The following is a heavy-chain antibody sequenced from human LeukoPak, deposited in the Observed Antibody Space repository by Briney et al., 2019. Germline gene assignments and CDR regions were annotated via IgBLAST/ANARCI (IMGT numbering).Heavy chain of an antibody. CDR1: GYTFTSYY. Sequence: ASVKVSCKASGYTFTSYYMHWVRQAPGQGLEWIGIINPSGGSTSYAQKFQGRVTMTRDMSTSTVYMELSSLRSEDTAVYYCARETHYCSSTSCPYYYYMDVWGKGTTVTVSS. J-gene: IGHJ6*03. D-gene: IGHD2-2*01. CDR3: ARETHYCSSTSCPYYYYMDV. V-gene: IGHV1-46*01. CDR2: INPSGGST.